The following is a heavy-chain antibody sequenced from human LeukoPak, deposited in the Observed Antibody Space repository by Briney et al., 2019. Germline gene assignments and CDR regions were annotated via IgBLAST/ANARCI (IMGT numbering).Heavy chain of an antibody. D-gene: IGHD3-22*01. CDR2: IYHSGST. CDR1: GGSISSSSYY. J-gene: IGHJ6*03. V-gene: IGHV4-39*07. Sequence: PSETLSLTCTVSGGSISSSSYYWGWIRQPPGKGLEWIGSIYHSGSTYYNPSLKSRVTISVDTSKNQFSLKLSSVAAADTAVYYCARSSEGRYYYDSSGFSYYYYMDVWGKGTTVTISS. CDR3: ARSSEGRYYYDSSGFSYYYYMDV.